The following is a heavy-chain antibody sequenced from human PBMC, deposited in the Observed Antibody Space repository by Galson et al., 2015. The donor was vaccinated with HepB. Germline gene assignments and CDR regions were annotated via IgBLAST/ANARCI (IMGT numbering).Heavy chain of an antibody. J-gene: IGHJ6*02. CDR1: GGSIISDEYY. Sequence: TLSLTCTVSGGSIISDEYYWSWIRQPPGKGLEWVGYVYYIENTYYNPSLKSRVSISVDTSKNQFSLKLSSVTAADTAMYYCARSMTTGDSNGMDVWGQGTTVTVSS. CDR2: VYYIENT. V-gene: IGHV4-30-4*01. D-gene: IGHD4-11*01. CDR3: ARSMTTGDSNGMDV.